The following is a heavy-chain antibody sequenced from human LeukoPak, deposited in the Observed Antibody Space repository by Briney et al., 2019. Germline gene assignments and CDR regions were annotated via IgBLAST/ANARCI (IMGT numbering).Heavy chain of an antibody. CDR2: IYPGDSDT. V-gene: IGHV5-51*01. Sequence: GESLKISCRGSGYSFTSYWIGWVRQLPGKGLEWMGIIYPGDSDTRYSPSFQGQVTMSADKSINTAYLQWSSLKASDTAMYYCARRQGCSSTSCPPDSWGQGTLVTVSS. J-gene: IGHJ4*02. CDR1: GYSFTSYW. D-gene: IGHD2-2*01. CDR3: ARRQGCSSTSCPPDS.